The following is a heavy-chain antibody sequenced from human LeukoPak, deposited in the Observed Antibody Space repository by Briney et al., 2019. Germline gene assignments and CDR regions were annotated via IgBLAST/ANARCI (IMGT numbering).Heavy chain of an antibody. V-gene: IGHV1-2*02. J-gene: IGHJ4*02. D-gene: IGHD3-10*01. CDR3: ARVFTGSGSRKGFDY. CDR1: GYTFTGYY. CDR2: INPNSGGT. Sequence: ASVKVSCKASGYTFTGYYMHWVRQAPGQGLEWMGWINPNSGGTNYAQKFQGRVTMTRDTSISTAYMELSRLRSDDTAVYYCARVFTGSGSRKGFDYWGQGTLVTVSS.